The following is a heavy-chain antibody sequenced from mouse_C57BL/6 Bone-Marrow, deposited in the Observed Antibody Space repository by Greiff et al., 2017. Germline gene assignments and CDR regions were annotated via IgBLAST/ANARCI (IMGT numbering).Heavy chain of an antibody. Sequence: VQLQQSGAELVRPGASVTLSCKASGYTFTDYEMHWVKQTPVHGLEWIGAIDPETGGTAYNQKFKGKAILTADKSSSTAYMELRSLTSEDSAVYYCTRDYYGSSFFAYWGQGTLSLSLQ. CDR1: GYTFTDYE. J-gene: IGHJ3*01. CDR3: TRDYYGSSFFAY. V-gene: IGHV1-15*01. D-gene: IGHD1-1*01. CDR2: IDPETGGT.